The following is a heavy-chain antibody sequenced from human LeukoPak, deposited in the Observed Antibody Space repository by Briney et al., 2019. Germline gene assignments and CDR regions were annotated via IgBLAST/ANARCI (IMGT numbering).Heavy chain of an antibody. J-gene: IGHJ4*02. Sequence: PSETLSLTCTVSGGSISSSSYYWGWIRQPPGKGLEWIGYIYYSGSTNYNPSLKSRVTISVDTSKNQFSLKLSSVTAADTAVYYCARLNEWELFVDYWGQGTLVTVSS. CDR3: ARLNEWELFVDY. V-gene: IGHV4-61*05. CDR2: IYYSGST. CDR1: GGSISSSSYY. D-gene: IGHD1-26*01.